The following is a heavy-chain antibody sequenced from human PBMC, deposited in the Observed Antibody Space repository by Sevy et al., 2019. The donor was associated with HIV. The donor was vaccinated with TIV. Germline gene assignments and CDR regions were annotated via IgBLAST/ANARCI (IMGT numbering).Heavy chain of an antibody. D-gene: IGHD4-17*01. CDR2: IQSKSEGGTT. Sequence: GGSLRLSCAASGFTFSNVWTSWVGQASGKGLEWVGRIQSKSEGGTTDYAAPVKGRFSISRDESSDTLYLQMNSLKTEDTAVYYCTTMMRLYGDPNFWYFDLWGRGTLVTVSS. V-gene: IGHV3-15*01. CDR1: GFTFSNVW. J-gene: IGHJ2*01. CDR3: TTMMRLYGDPNFWYFDL.